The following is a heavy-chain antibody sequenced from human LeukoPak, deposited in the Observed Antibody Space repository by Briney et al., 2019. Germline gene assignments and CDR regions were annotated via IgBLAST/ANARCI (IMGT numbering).Heavy chain of an antibody. CDR3: ARQWAVADPDAFDI. Sequence: PSETLSLTCTVSGGSISSYYWSWIRQPPGKGLEWIGYIYYSGSTNYNPSLKSRVTISVDTSKNQFSLKLSSVTAADTAVYYCARQWAVADPDAFDIWGQGTMVTVSS. D-gene: IGHD6-19*01. J-gene: IGHJ3*02. V-gene: IGHV4-59*08. CDR1: GGSISSYY. CDR2: IYYSGST.